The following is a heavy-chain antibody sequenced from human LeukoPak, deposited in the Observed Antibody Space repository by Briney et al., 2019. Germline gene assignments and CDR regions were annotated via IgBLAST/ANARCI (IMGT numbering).Heavy chain of an antibody. CDR3: ARGGSYFDY. D-gene: IGHD2-15*01. V-gene: IGHV4-59*01. CDR1: GGSISSYY. CDR2: IYYSGST. J-gene: IGHJ4*02. Sequence: PSETLSLTCTVSGGSISSYYWSWVWQPPGKGLEWIGYIYYSGSTNYNPSLKSRVTISVDTSKNQFSLTLSSVTAADTAVYYCARGGSYFDYWGQGTLVTVSS.